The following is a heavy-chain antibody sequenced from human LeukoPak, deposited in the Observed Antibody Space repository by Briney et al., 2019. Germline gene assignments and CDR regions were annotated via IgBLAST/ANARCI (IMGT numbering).Heavy chain of an antibody. Sequence: PGGSLRLSCAASGYTFTSYGISWVRQAPGQGLEWMGWISAYNGNTNYAQKLQGRVTMTTDTSTSTAYMELRSLRSDDTAVYYCARDGGDYFDYWGQGTLVTVSS. D-gene: IGHD3-3*01. V-gene: IGHV1-18*01. CDR2: ISAYNGNT. J-gene: IGHJ4*02. CDR1: GYTFTSYG. CDR3: ARDGGDYFDY.